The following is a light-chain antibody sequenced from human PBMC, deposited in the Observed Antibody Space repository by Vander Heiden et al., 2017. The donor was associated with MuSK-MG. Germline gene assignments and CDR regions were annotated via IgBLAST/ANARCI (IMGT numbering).Light chain of an antibody. CDR2: SAS. J-gene: IGKJ5*01. CDR3: QQYESYPHT. Sequence: DIQMTQSPSSLSASVGDRVTITCRASQVVGNWLAWYQQKPGKGPKSLIYSASSLQSGVPSTSSGSGSGAHFTLTIAFLQPADFAPYYSQQYESYPHTFGQGTRLEIK. CDR1: QVVGNW. V-gene: IGKV1D-16*01.